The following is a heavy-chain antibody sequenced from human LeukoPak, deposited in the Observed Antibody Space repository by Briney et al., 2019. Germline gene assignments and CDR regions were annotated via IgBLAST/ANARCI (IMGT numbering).Heavy chain of an antibody. D-gene: IGHD2-15*01. CDR1: GYSISSGYY. V-gene: IGHV4-38-2*02. CDR2: IYHSGST. CDR3: ARAPLTLVAATETLFDY. Sequence: PSETLSLTCTVSGYSISSGYYWGWIRQPLGKGLEWIGSIYHSGSTYYNPSLKSRVTISVDTSKNQFSLKLSSVTAADTAVYYCARAPLTLVAATETLFDYWGQGTLVTVSS. J-gene: IGHJ4*02.